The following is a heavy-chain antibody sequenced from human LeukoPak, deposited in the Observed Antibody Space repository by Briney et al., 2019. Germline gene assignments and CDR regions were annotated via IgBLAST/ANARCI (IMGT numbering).Heavy chain of an antibody. CDR3: ARDGYSGYEPSFDY. V-gene: IGHV3-48*04. J-gene: IGHJ4*02. CDR1: GFTFSSYS. Sequence: GGSLRLSRAASGFTFSSYSMNWVRQAPGKGLEWVSYISSSGSTIYYADSVKGRFTISRDNAKNSLYLQMNSLRAEDTAVYYCARDGYSGYEPSFDYWGQGTLVTVSS. CDR2: ISSSGSTI. D-gene: IGHD5-12*01.